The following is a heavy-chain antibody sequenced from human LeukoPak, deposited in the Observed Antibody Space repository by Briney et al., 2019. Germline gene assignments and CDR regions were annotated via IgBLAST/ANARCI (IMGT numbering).Heavy chain of an antibody. CDR2: INPTGGST. CDR1: GYTFTTYY. CDR3: AREEGGSYLDY. Sequence: GASVKVSCKASGYTFTTYYVHWVRQAPGQGLEWMGIINPTGGSTSSAQKFQGRVTMTRDTSTSTVYMELSSLRSEDTAVYYCAREEGGSYLDYWGQGTLVTVSS. D-gene: IGHD1-26*01. V-gene: IGHV1-46*01. J-gene: IGHJ4*02.